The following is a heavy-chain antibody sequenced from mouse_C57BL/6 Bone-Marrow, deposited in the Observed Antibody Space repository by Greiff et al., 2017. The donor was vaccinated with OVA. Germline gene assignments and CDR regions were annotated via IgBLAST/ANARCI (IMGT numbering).Heavy chain of an antibody. Sequence: EVNVVESGGGLVQPGGSLKLSCAASGFTFSDYGMAWVRQAPRKGPEWVAFISNLAYSIYYADTVTGRFTISRENAKNTLYLEMSSLRSEDTAMYYCARILAHYAMDYWGQGTSVTVSS. V-gene: IGHV5-15*01. CDR2: ISNLAYSI. J-gene: IGHJ4*01. CDR1: GFTFSDYG. CDR3: ARILAHYAMDY.